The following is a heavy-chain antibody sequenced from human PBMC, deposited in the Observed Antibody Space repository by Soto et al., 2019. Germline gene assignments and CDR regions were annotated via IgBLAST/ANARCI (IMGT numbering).Heavy chain of an antibody. D-gene: IGHD3-10*01. Sequence: ATMKVSSKASGYTYTRYRMHCSRHAPGQEQEWMGWINPNSGGTNYAQKFQGWVTMTRDTSVSTAYMELSSLRSDDTSFYFCDMGSSWF. V-gene: IGHV1-2*04. CDR1: GYTYTRYR. CDR2: INPNSGGT. J-gene: IGHJ5*01. CDR3: DMGSSWF.